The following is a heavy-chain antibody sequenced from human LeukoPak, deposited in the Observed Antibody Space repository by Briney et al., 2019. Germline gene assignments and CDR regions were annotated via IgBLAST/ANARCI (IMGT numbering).Heavy chain of an antibody. D-gene: IGHD2-8*01. CDR3: TRAKQVHAIDVRY. J-gene: IGHJ4*02. CDR2: MFSTGLA. V-gene: IGHV4-39*01. Sequence: SETLSLTCGVSGTSIRGSNFCWSWIRQPPGKGLEWIGSMFSTGLAFYSPSLRSRVDISADTSRNQFFLNMTSASAGDTATYFCTRAKQVHAIDVRYWGQGKLVSVAS. CDR1: GTSIRGSNFC.